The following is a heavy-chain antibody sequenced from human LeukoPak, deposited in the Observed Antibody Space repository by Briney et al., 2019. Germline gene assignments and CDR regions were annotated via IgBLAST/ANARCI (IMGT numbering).Heavy chain of an antibody. J-gene: IGHJ6*04. D-gene: IGHD1-1*01. CDR2: IYYSGST. CDR3: ARESHDPVSLSVDV. V-gene: IGHV4-59*01. CDR1: GGSISSYY. Sequence: PSETLSLTCTVSGGSISSYYWSWIRQPPGKGLEWIGYIYYSGSTNYNPSLKSRVTISVDTSKNQFSLKLSSVTAADTAVYYCARESHDPVSLSVDVWGKGTTVTVSS.